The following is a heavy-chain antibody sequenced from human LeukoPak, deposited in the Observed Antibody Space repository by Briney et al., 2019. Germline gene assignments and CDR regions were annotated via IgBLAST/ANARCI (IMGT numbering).Heavy chain of an antibody. V-gene: IGHV1-69*05. J-gene: IGHJ6*03. CDR3: ARSLHCSSTSCYIGNPYYYYMDV. Sequence: SVKVSCKASGGTFSSYAISWVRQAPGQGLEWMGGIIPIFGTANYAQKFQGRVTITTDESTSTAYMELSSLRSEDTAVYYCARSLHCSSTSCYIGNPYYYYMDVWGKGTTVTVSS. CDR2: IIPIFGTA. CDR1: GGTFSSYA. D-gene: IGHD2-2*02.